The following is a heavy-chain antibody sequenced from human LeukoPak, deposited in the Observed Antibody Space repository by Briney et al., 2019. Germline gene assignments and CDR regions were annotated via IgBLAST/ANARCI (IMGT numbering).Heavy chain of an antibody. CDR1: GGTFSSYA. CDR2: IIPIFGTA. V-gene: IGHV1-69*01. J-gene: IGHJ6*02. CDR3: ARVSQRSGGDILPYYYYGMDV. Sequence: GSSVKVSCKASGGTFSSYAISWVRQAPGQGLEWMGGIIPIFGTANYAQKFQGRVTITADESTSTAYMELSSLRSEDTAVYYCARVSQRSGGDILPYYYYGMDVWGQGTTVTVSS. D-gene: IGHD2-21*02.